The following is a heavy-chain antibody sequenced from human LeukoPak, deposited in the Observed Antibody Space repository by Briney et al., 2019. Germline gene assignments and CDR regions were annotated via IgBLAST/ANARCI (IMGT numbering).Heavy chain of an antibody. Sequence: ASVKVSCKASGYTFTSYYMHWVRQAPGQGLEWMGIINPSGGSTSYAQKFQGRVTMTRDTSTSTVYMELSSLRSEDTAVYYCARVGGHIAARRGAADYWGQGTLVTVSS. D-gene: IGHD6-6*01. CDR1: GYTFTSYY. CDR3: ARVGGHIAARRGAADY. J-gene: IGHJ4*02. CDR2: INPSGGST. V-gene: IGHV1-46*01.